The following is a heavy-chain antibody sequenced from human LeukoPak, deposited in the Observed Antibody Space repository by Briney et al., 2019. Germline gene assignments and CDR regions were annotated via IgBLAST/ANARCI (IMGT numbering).Heavy chain of an antibody. Sequence: ASVKVSCKASGYTFTGYYMHWVRQAPGQGLEWMGWINPNSGGTNYAQKFQGRVTMTRDTSISTAYMELSRLRSDDTAVYHCASVDTAMGYSSFDYWGQGTLVTVSS. CDR2: INPNSGGT. J-gene: IGHJ4*02. V-gene: IGHV1-2*02. D-gene: IGHD5-18*01. CDR3: ASVDTAMGYSSFDY. CDR1: GYTFTGYY.